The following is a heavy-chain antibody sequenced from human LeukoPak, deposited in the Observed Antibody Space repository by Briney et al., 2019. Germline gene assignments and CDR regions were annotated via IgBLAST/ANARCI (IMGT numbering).Heavy chain of an antibody. CDR1: GGSITIRDC. J-gene: IGHJ4*02. V-gene: IGHV4-4*02. Sequence: SETLSLTCGVSGGSITIRDCWCWARPPPGKGLEWIGEICLDGRIHYTPSLKSRISISIDRSKDQFSLNLISVAAADTAIYFCASQGGLRNDFWGQGTLVTVSS. D-gene: IGHD1-26*01. CDR2: ICLDGRI. CDR3: ASQGGLRNDF.